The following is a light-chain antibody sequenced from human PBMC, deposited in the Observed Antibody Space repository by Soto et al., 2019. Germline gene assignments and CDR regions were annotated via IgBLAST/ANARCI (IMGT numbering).Light chain of an antibody. J-gene: IGLJ2*01. CDR3: CSYAGSSTYVL. CDR2: EGN. CDR1: SSDVGSYNL. Sequence: QSAVTQPASVSGSPGQSITISCTGTSSDVGSYNLVSWYQHHPGRAPKLMIYEGNKRPSGVSNRFSGSKSGNTASLTISGLQAEDEADYYCCSYAGSSTYVLFGGGTKLTVL. V-gene: IGLV2-23*01.